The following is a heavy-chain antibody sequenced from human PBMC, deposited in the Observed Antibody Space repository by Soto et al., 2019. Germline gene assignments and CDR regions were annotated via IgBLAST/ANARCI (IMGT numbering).Heavy chain of an antibody. CDR3: ARITIFGVVPPPYYYYGMDV. CDR2: IYPGDSDT. J-gene: IGHJ6*02. CDR1: GYSFTSYW. V-gene: IGHV5-51*01. Sequence: CKGSGYSFTSYWIGWVRQMPGKGLEWMGIIYPGDSDTRYSPSFQGQVTISADKSISTAYLQWSSLKASDTAMYYCARITIFGVVPPPYYYYGMDVWGQGTTVTVSS. D-gene: IGHD3-3*01.